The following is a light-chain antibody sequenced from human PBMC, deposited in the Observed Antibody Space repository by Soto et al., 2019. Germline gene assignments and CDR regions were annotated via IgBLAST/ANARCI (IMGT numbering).Light chain of an antibody. J-gene: IGLJ3*02. V-gene: IGLV2-11*01. Sequence: QSALTQPRSVSGSPGQSVTISCTGTSSDVGGYNYVSWYQQYPGKAPKLMIYDVIKRPSGVPDRFSGSKSGNTASLTISVLQAEDEADYYCCSYAGSYTFWVFGGGTQLTVL. CDR3: CSYAGSYTFWV. CDR2: DVI. CDR1: SSDVGGYNY.